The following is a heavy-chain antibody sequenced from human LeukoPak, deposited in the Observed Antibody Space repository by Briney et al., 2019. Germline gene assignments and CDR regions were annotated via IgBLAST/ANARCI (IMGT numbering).Heavy chain of an antibody. CDR3: VKVKDMTSCALDY. D-gene: IGHD2-15*01. CDR2: IKSKGGGETV. Sequence: PGGSLRLSCAASGFTFTIAWMTWVRQAPGKGLEWVGLIKSKGGGETVDFAAPVQGRFTISRDDSMNTLYLQMNSLRPEDTAMYYCVKVKDMTSCALDYWGLGTLVTVSS. CDR1: GFTFTIAW. J-gene: IGHJ4*02. V-gene: IGHV3-15*01.